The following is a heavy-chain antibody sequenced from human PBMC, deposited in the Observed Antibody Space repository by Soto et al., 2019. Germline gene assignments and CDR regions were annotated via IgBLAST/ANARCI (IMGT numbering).Heavy chain of an antibody. CDR2: ISSSGSGI. Sequence: GGSLRLSCAASGFTFSSYAMSWVRQAPGKGLEWVSYISSSGSGIDYADSVKGRFTVSRDNAKNSLYLQMSSLRSEDTAVYYCAAKVVPAAIPRSRDYYYYMDVWGKGTTVTVSS. D-gene: IGHD2-2*02. CDR3: AAKVVPAAIPRSRDYYYYMDV. CDR1: GFTFSSYA. J-gene: IGHJ6*03. V-gene: IGHV3-48*01.